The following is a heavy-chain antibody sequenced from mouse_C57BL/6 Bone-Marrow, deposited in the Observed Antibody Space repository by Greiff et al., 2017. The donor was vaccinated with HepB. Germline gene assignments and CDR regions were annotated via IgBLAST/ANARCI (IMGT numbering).Heavy chain of an antibody. CDR1: GYTFTSYG. V-gene: IGHV1-81*01. CDR3: ARLYYYGSSYGAWFAY. Sequence: QVQLKESGAELARPGASVKLSCKASGYTFTSYGISWVKQRTGQGLEWIGEIYPRSGNTYYNEKFKGKATLTADKSSSTAYMELRSLTSEDSAVYFCARLYYYGSSYGAWFAYWGQGTLVTVSA. D-gene: IGHD1-1*01. CDR2: IYPRSGNT. J-gene: IGHJ3*01.